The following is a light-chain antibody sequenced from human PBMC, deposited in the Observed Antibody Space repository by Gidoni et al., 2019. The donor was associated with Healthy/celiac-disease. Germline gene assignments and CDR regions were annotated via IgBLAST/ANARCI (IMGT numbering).Light chain of an antibody. V-gene: IGLV2-11*01. J-gene: IGLJ3*02. CDR3: CSYAGSYTWV. Sequence: QSALTQPRSVSGSPGPSVTISCTGTSSDVGGYNYVSWYQQHPGKAPKLMIYDVSKRPSGVPDRCSGSKAGNTASLTISGLQAEDEADYYGCSYAGSYTWVFGGGTKLTVL. CDR1: SSDVGGYNY. CDR2: DVS.